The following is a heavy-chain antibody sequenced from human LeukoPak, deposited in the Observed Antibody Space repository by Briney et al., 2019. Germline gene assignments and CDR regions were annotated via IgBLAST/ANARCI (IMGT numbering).Heavy chain of an antibody. CDR3: ARDRDSSHRSGYDAFDI. CDR1: VYTLTDNY. V-gene: IGHV1-2*02. D-gene: IGHD3-22*01. Sequence: ASVNVSCKASVYTLTDNYIHWVRQAPGQGVEWMGVINPNSGGAEYAQEFQGSVTMTRDTSISTAYIELSWLRSDDTAVYYCARDRDSSHRSGYDAFDIWGQGTLVTVSS. CDR2: INPNSGGA. J-gene: IGHJ3*02.